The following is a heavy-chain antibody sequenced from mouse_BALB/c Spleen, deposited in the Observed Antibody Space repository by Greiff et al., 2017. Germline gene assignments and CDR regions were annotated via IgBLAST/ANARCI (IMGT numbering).Heavy chain of an antibody. D-gene: IGHD1-1*01. CDR3: GMDCDGSSYAMDY. CDR2: INPYNGDT. CDR1: GYSFTGYF. V-gene: IGHV1-37*01. Sequence: EVQLQQSGPELVKPGASVKISCKASGYSFTGYFMNWVKQSHGKSLEWIGRINPYNGDTFYNQKFKGKATLTVDKSSSTAHMELLSLTSEDSAVYYCGMDCDGSSYAMDYWGQGTSVTVSS. J-gene: IGHJ4*01.